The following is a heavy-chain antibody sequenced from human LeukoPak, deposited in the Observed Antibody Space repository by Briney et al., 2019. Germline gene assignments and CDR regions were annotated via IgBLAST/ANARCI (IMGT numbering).Heavy chain of an antibody. J-gene: IGHJ4*02. V-gene: IGHV1-3*01. D-gene: IGHD6-13*01. CDR2: INAGNGNT. CDR3: ATVPPFVAAAGHEFDY. Sequence: ASVKVSCKASGYTFTSYAMHWVRQAPGQRLEWMGWINAGNGNTKYSQKFQGRVTITRDTSASTAYMELSSLRSEDTAVYYCATVPPFVAAAGHEFDYWGQGTLVTVSS. CDR1: GYTFTSYA.